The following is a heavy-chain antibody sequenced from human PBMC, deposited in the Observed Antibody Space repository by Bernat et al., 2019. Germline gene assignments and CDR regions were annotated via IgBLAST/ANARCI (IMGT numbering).Heavy chain of an antibody. V-gene: IGHV4-30-2*01. Sequence: QLQLQESGSGLVKPSQTLSLTCAVSGGSISSGGYSWSWIRQPPGKGLEWIGYIYHSGSTYYNPSLKSRVTISVGRSKNQFSLKLSTVTAADTAVYYCAGTTVTIATLRAYAFDIWGQGTMVTVSS. CDR3: AGTTVTIATLRAYAFDI. D-gene: IGHD4-17*01. CDR1: GGSISSGGYS. J-gene: IGHJ3*02. CDR2: IYHSGST.